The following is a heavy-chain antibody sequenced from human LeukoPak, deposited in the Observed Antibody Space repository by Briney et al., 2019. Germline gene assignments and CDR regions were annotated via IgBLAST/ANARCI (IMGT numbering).Heavy chain of an antibody. CDR3: ARQIRTIFGVVILNWFDP. CDR1: GGSISSSSYY. CDR2: IYYSGST. J-gene: IGHJ5*02. Sequence: SETLSLTCTVSGGSISSSSYYWGWIRQPPGKGLERIGSIYYSGSTYYNPSLKSRVTISVDTSKNQFSLKLSSVTAADTAVYYCARQIRTIFGVVILNWFDPWGQGTLVTVSS. V-gene: IGHV4-39*01. D-gene: IGHD3-3*01.